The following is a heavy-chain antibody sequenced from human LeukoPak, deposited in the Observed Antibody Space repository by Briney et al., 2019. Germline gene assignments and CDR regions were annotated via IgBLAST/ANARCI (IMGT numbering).Heavy chain of an antibody. CDR2: IYYSGST. J-gene: IGHJ4*02. CDR1: GGSISSYY. Sequence: SETLSLTCTVSGGSISSYYWSWIRQPPGKGLEWLGYIYYSGSTNYNPSLKSRVTISLDTSKNQFSLKLSSVTAADTAVYYCARLRYSSSWYYFDYWGQGTLVTVSP. CDR3: ARLRYSSSWYYFDY. D-gene: IGHD6-13*01. V-gene: IGHV4-59*08.